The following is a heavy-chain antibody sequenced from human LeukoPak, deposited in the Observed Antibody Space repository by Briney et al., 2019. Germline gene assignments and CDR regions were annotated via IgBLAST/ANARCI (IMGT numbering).Heavy chain of an antibody. V-gene: IGHV3-23*01. D-gene: IGHD2-21*02. J-gene: IGHJ1*01. CDR3: AKQHIVVVTAPFQH. CDR2: ISGSGGST. Sequence: GGSLRLSCAASGFTFSSYAMSWVRQAPGKGLEWVSAISGSGGSTYYADSVKGRFTISRDNSKNTLYLQMNGLRAEDTVVYYCAKQHIVVVTAPFQHWGQGTLVTVSS. CDR1: GFTFSSYA.